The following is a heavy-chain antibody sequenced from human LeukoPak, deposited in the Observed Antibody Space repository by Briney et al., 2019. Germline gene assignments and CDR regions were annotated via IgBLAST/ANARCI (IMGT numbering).Heavy chain of an antibody. CDR2: ISASGRST. J-gene: IGHJ4*02. V-gene: IGHV3-23*01. D-gene: IGHD3-10*01. Sequence: PVGSLRLSCAASGFTFNYYAMSWVRQAPGKGLEWVSSISASGRSTYHAASVKGRFTIAKDFSENTLYLQLNTLRVEDTAVYYCAKDFGASGRPKYFDYWGQGALVTVPS. CDR3: AKDFGASGRPKYFDY. CDR1: GFTFNYYA.